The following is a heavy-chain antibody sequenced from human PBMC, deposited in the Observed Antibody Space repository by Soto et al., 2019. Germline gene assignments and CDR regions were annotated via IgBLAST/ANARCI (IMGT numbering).Heavy chain of an antibody. D-gene: IGHD3-9*01. CDR3: ARYITGVRYYAMDV. V-gene: IGHV3-7*01. CDR1: GFTFSSYW. Sequence: PGGSLRLSCAASGFTFSSYWMSWVRQAPGKGLEWVANIKQDGSEKYYVDSVKGRFTISRDNAKNSLYLQMNSLRAEDTAVYYCARYITGVRYYAMDVWGQGTTVTVSS. J-gene: IGHJ6*02. CDR2: IKQDGSEK.